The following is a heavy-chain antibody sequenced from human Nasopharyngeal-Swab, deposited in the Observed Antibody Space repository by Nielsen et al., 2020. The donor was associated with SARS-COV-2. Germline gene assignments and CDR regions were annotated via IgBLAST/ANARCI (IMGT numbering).Heavy chain of an antibody. CDR2: ISHDGSKE. D-gene: IGHD4-17*01. Sequence: GASLKISCVASGFSFRGYAMHWVRQAPGKGLEWLAVISHDGSKEFYADSVKGRFTMSRDNSENTVYLQMNSLRPEDMAVYHCARWRTTVTTGFWYFDLWGRGTLVTVSS. V-gene: IGHV3-30*04. J-gene: IGHJ2*01. CDR3: ARWRTTVTTGFWYFDL. CDR1: GFSFRGYA.